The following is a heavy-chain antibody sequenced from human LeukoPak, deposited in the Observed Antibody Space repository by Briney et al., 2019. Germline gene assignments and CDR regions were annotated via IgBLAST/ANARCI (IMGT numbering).Heavy chain of an antibody. CDR1: GYTFTGYY. CDR2: SSPNSGGT. Sequence: ASVKVSCKASGYTFTGYYIHWVRQAPGQGLEWMGWSSPNSGGTNYAQKLQGRVTMTTDTSTSTAYMELRSLRSDDTAVYYCARDNYYGSGSYYRAFDPWGQGTLVTVSS. V-gene: IGHV1-18*04. J-gene: IGHJ5*02. CDR3: ARDNYYGSGSYYRAFDP. D-gene: IGHD3-10*01.